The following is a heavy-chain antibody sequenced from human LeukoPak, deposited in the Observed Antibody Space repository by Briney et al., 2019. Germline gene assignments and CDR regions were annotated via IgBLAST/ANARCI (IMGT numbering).Heavy chain of an antibody. CDR1: GFTFSSYS. D-gene: IGHD2-15*01. CDR3: ARDAAVAFFDY. Sequence: PGGSLRLSCAASGFTFSSYSLNWVRQAPGKGLEWVSFISSSSITIYYADSVKGRFTISRDNAEKSLYLQMNSLRAEDTAVYYCARDAAVAFFDYWGQGTLVTVSS. CDR2: ISSSSITI. V-gene: IGHV3-48*04. J-gene: IGHJ4*02.